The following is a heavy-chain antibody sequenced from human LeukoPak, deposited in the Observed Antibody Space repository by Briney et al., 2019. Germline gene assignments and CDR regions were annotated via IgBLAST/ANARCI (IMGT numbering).Heavy chain of an antibody. CDR2: IYPGDSDT. Sequence: GESLKISCQGSGYSFPNYWIAWVRQRPGKGLEWMGIIYPGDSDTRYFPSFQGQVTISADKSISAAYLQWSSLRASDTAMYYCARGAYGTAWGFWGQGTLVTVSS. J-gene: IGHJ4*02. CDR1: GYSFPNYW. CDR3: ARGAYGTAWGF. V-gene: IGHV5-51*01. D-gene: IGHD3-16*01.